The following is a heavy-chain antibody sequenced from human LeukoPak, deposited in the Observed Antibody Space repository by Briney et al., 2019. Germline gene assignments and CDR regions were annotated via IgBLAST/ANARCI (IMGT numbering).Heavy chain of an antibody. V-gene: IGHV1-46*03. J-gene: IGHJ4*02. CDR2: INPSGGST. D-gene: IGHD6-19*01. Sequence: ASVKVSCKASGYTFTPYSMHWVRQAPGQGLEWMGVINPSGGSTNYAQKFQGRVTMTRDTSTSTVYMELSSLRSEDTAVYYCARMRYSSGWYEDYFDYWGQGTLVTVSS. CDR1: GYTFTPYS. CDR3: ARMRYSSGWYEDYFDY.